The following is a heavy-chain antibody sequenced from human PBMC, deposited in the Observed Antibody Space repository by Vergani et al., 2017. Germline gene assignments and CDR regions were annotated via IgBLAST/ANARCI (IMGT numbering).Heavy chain of an antibody. CDR3: VNGYYCDQSHLASCDY. D-gene: IGHD3-10*01. J-gene: IGHJ4*02. CDR2: ISSDGSNQ. Sequence: QVQLVESGGGVVQPGRSLRLSCETSGLMFNNYGMHWVRKAPGKGLEWVAVISSDGSNQHYADSVKGRFIISRDNSQNTMYLQMDSLTAEETAIYFCVNGYYCDQSHLASCDYWGQGTLVTVSS. V-gene: IGHV3-30*18. CDR1: GLMFNNYG.